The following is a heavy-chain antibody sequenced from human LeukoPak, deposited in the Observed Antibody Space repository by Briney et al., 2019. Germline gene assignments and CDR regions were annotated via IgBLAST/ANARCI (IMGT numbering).Heavy chain of an antibody. CDR1: GGSISSYY. CDR2: VHYSGST. Sequence: SETLSLTCTVSGGSISSYYWSWIRQPPGKGLEWIGFVHYSGSTHYNPSLKSRVTISVDTSKNQFSLKLGFLTAADTAVYYCARVSYQEGVDYWGQGTLVTVSS. J-gene: IGHJ4*02. V-gene: IGHV4-59*08. D-gene: IGHD2-2*01. CDR3: ARVSYQEGVDY.